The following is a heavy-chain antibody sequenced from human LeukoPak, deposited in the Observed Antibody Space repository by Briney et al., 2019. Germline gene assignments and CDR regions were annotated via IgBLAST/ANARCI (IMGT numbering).Heavy chain of an antibody. CDR3: ARASYYDFRSGYYNYYYMDV. V-gene: IGHV1-18*01. D-gene: IGHD3-3*01. J-gene: IGHJ6*03. CDR1: GYTFTSYG. Sequence: ASVKVSCKASGYTFTSYGISWVRQAPGQGLEWMGWISAYNGNTNYAQKLQGRVTMTTDTSTSTAYMELRSLRSDDTAVYHCARASYYDFRSGYYNYYYMDVWGKGTTVTVSS. CDR2: ISAYNGNT.